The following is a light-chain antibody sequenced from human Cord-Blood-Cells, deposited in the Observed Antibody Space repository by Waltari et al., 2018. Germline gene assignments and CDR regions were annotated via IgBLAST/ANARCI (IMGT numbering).Light chain of an antibody. J-gene: IGKJ5*01. CDR2: GAS. Sequence: EIVMTQSPATLPVSPGERATLSCRAIQCVSSNLAWYQQKPGQAPRLLNYGASTRATGIPARFSGRGSGTEFTFTISSLQSEDFAVYYCQQYNNWPPITFGQGTRLEIK. CDR1: QCVSSN. CDR3: QQYNNWPPIT. V-gene: IGKV3-15*01.